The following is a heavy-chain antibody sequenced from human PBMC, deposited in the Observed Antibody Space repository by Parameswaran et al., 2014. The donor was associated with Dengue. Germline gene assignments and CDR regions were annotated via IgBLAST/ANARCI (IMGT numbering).Heavy chain of an antibody. CDR3: ARDVYDILTGYPDYYYYYYMDV. J-gene: IGHJ6*03. CDR2: INTNTGNP. D-gene: IGHD3-9*01. Sequence: WVRQAPGQGLEWMGWINTNTGNPTYAQGFTGRFVFSLDTSVSTAYLQISSLKAEDTAVYYCARDVYDILTGYPDYYYYYYMDVWGKGTTVTVSS. V-gene: IGHV7-4-1*02.